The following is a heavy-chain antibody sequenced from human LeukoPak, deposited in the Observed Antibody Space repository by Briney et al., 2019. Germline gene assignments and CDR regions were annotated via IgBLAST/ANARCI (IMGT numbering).Heavy chain of an antibody. D-gene: IGHD6-13*01. CDR2: ISSSGSTI. Sequence: GGSLRLSCAASGFTFSDYYMSWIRQAPGKGLGWVSYISSSGSTIYYADSVKGRFTISRDNAKNSLYLQMNSLRAEDTAVYYCARWYSSSWYKGWFDPWGQGTLVTVSS. CDR1: GFTFSDYY. V-gene: IGHV3-11*04. J-gene: IGHJ5*02. CDR3: ARWYSSSWYKGWFDP.